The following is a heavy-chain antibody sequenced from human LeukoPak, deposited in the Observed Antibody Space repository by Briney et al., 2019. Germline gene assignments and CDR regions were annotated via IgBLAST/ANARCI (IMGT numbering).Heavy chain of an antibody. CDR1: GFTFSTYW. CDR2: INSDGRTT. Sequence: GRSLRLSCAAAGFTFSTYWMHWVRQVPGKGLVWVSRINSDGRTTGYADSVKGRFTISRDNAKNTLYLQMNSLRVEDTAVYYCGSPRTFSGRNVLDMWGQGTMVTVSS. CDR3: GSPRTFSGRNVLDM. V-gene: IGHV3-74*01. D-gene: IGHD3-10*02. J-gene: IGHJ3*02.